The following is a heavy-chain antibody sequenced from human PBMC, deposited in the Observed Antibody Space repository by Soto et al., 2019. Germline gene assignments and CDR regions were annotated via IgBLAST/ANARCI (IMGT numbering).Heavy chain of an antibody. CDR2: IYPGDSDT. V-gene: IGHV5-51*01. D-gene: IGHD3-22*01. Sequence: RGESLKISCKGSGYSFTSYWIGWVRQMPGKGLEWMGIIYPGDSDTRYSPSFQGQVTISADKSISTAYLQWSSLKASDTAMYYCARLPYYYDSSGSLCERWGQGTLVTVSS. J-gene: IGHJ4*02. CDR3: ARLPYYYDSSGSLCER. CDR1: GYSFTSYW.